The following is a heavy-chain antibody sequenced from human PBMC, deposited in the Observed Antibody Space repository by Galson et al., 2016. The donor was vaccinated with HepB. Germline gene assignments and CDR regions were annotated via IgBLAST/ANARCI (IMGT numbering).Heavy chain of an antibody. J-gene: IGHJ4*02. V-gene: IGHV3-23*01. CDR2: IDGPTPNT. Sequence: SLRLSCAASGFTFRNYALSWVRRAPGKGLEWVSHIDGPTPNTHYADSVRVRFSIYRDNSRDTLYLQMDSLAAEDSAIYYCTTWLSHHFDYWGQGTRVTVSS. CDR1: GFTFRNYA. D-gene: IGHD6-19*01. CDR3: TTWLSHHFDY.